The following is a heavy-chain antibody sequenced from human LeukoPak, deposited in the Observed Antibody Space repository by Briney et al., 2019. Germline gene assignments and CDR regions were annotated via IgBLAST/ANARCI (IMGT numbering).Heavy chain of an antibody. CDR1: GFTFSSYS. J-gene: IGHJ4*02. CDR2: ISSSSSYI. Sequence: RSGGSLRLSCAASGFTFSSYSMNWVRQAPGKGLEWVSSISSSSSYIYYADSVKGRFTISRDNAKNSLYLQMNSLRAEDTAVYYCARDTARPVLSRPELDYWGQGTLVTVSS. CDR3: ARDTARPVLSRPELDY. D-gene: IGHD3-16*01. V-gene: IGHV3-21*01.